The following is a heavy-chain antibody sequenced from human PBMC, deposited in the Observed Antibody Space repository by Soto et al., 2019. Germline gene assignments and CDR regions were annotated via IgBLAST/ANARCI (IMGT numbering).Heavy chain of an antibody. CDR3: ARDMQSSSWPSSYYGMDV. V-gene: IGHV1-2*04. Sequence: QVQLVQSGAEVKKPGASVKVSCKASGYTFTGYYMHWVRQAPGQGLEWMGWINPNSGGTNYAQKFQGWVTMTRDTSISTAYMELSRLRSDDTAVYYCARDMQSSSWPSSYYGMDVWGQGTTVTVSS. CDR1: GYTFTGYY. J-gene: IGHJ6*02. CDR2: INPNSGGT. D-gene: IGHD6-13*01.